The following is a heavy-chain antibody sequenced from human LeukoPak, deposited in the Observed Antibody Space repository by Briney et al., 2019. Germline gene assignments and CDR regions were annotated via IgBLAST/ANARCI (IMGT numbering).Heavy chain of an antibody. V-gene: IGHV1-2*02. Sequence: ASVKVSCKASGYTFTDYYMHWVRQAPGQGLEWMGWTNPNSGGTNCAQKFQGRVTMTRDTSISTAYMVLSRLRSDDTAVYYCARVYLGVYYYGSSGYSHLDYWGQGTLVTVSS. CDR2: TNPNSGGT. CDR1: GYTFTDYY. D-gene: IGHD3-22*01. CDR3: ARVYLGVYYYGSSGYSHLDY. J-gene: IGHJ4*02.